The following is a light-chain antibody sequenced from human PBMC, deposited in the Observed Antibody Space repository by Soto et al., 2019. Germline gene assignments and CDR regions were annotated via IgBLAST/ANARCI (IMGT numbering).Light chain of an antibody. CDR2: KAS. J-gene: IGKJ1*01. V-gene: IGKV1-5*03. Sequence: DIQMTQSPSTLSASVGDRVTITCRASQSISSWLAWYQQKPGKAPKLLIYKASSLESGVPSRFSGSRSGTVSPLTISSLQPYDLAPYYYKNYIIYSRPFGQGTRVKI. CDR1: QSISSW. CDR3: KNYIIYSRP.